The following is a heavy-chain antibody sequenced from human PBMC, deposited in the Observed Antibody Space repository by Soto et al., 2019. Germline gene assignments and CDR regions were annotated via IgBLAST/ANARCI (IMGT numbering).Heavy chain of an antibody. J-gene: IGHJ3*02. Sequence: ASVKVSCKASGYTFTSYGISWVRQAPGQGLEWMGWISAYNGNTNYAQKLQGRVTMTTDTSTSTAYMELRSLRSDDTAVYYCARDLNPVTTAPDAFDIWGQGTMVTVS. D-gene: IGHD4-17*01. CDR3: ARDLNPVTTAPDAFDI. CDR2: ISAYNGNT. V-gene: IGHV1-18*01. CDR1: GYTFTSYG.